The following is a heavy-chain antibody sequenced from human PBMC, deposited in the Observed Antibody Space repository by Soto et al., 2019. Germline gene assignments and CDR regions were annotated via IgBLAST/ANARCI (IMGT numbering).Heavy chain of an antibody. J-gene: IGHJ4*02. CDR3: ATFMIVTGPGWGRASEY. D-gene: IGHD3-22*01. V-gene: IGHV3-23*01. CDR1: GFNLNNYA. Sequence: VHLLESGGGLVQPGGSLRLSCATSGFNLNNYAMSWVRQAPGERLEWVSFISSSGGTTYYADSVKGRFTISRDNSRNTVFLQMNTLGAEDTAIYYCATFMIVTGPGWGRASEYWGQGTRVTVSS. CDR2: ISSSGGTT.